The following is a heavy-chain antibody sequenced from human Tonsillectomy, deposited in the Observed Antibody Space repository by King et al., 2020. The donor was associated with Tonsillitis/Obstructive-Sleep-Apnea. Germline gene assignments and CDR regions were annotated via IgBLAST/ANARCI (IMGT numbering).Heavy chain of an antibody. CDR1: GFTFSSYG. CDR3: ARDIATFDS. CDR2: IWYDGGKK. Sequence: VQLVESGGGVAQPGRSLRLSCAASGFTFSSYGMHWVRQAPGKGLEWVAAIWYDGGKKYYVDSVKGRFTISRDDSKSTLYLQMNSLRADDTATYYCARDIATFDSWGRGTLVTVSA. D-gene: IGHD1-26*01. J-gene: IGHJ4*02. V-gene: IGHV3-33*01.